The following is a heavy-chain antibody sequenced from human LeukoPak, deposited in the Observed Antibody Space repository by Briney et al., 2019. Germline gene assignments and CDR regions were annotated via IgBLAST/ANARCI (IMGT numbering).Heavy chain of an antibody. Sequence: PGGSLRLSCAASGFTFSSYAMSWVRQAPGRGLEWVSAISGSGGSTYYADSVKGRFTISRDNSKNTLYLQMNSLRAEDTAVYYCAEDGGDRSTYPWGQGTLVTVSS. CDR2: ISGSGGST. CDR3: AEDGGDRSTYP. D-gene: IGHD2-2*01. V-gene: IGHV3-23*01. J-gene: IGHJ5*02. CDR1: GFTFSSYA.